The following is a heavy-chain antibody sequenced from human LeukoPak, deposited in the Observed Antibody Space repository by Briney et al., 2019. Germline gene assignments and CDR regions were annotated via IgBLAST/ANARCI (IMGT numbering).Heavy chain of an antibody. CDR1: GGSIRSYY. Sequence: PSETLSLTCTASGGSIRSYYWSWIRQPPGKGLEWIGRIYASGSTNHNPSFDTRIAMSMDTSKNQFSLKLNSVTAADTAVYYCARDSGNERLGVYFDYWGQGTLVTVSS. D-gene: IGHD2-8*02. CDR3: ARDSGNERLGVYFDY. V-gene: IGHV4-4*07. J-gene: IGHJ4*02. CDR2: IYASGST.